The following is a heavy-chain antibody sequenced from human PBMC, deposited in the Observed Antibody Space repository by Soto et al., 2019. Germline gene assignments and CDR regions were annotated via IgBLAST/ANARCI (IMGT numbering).Heavy chain of an antibody. Sequence: GASVKVFCKASGGTFSSYAISWVRQAPGQGLEWMGGIIPIFGTANYAQKFQGRVTITADKSTSTAYMELSSLRSEDTAVYYCARDFSGSYYTVHYYGMDVWGQGTTVTVSS. CDR1: GGTFSSYA. J-gene: IGHJ6*02. D-gene: IGHD1-26*01. V-gene: IGHV1-69*06. CDR2: IIPIFGTA. CDR3: ARDFSGSYYTVHYYGMDV.